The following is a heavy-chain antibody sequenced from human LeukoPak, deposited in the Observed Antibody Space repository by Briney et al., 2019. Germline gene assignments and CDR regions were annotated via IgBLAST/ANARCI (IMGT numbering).Heavy chain of an antibody. CDR2: INWNGGST. V-gene: IGHV3-20*04. Sequence: PGGSLRLSCAASGFTFDDYGMSWVRQAPGKGLEWVSGINWNGGSTGYADSVKGRFTISRDDAKNSLYLQMNSLRAEDTALYYCASPARDYVWGSYRYSAFDYWGQGTLVTVSS. D-gene: IGHD3-16*02. CDR1: GFTFDDYG. J-gene: IGHJ4*02. CDR3: ASPARDYVWGSYRYSAFDY.